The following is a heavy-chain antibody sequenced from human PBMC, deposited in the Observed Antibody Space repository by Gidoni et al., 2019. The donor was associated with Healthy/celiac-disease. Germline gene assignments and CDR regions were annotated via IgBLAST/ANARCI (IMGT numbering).Heavy chain of an antibody. Sequence: EVQLVESGGGLVKPGGSLRLSCEASGFTFSSYSMNWVRQAPGKGLEWVSSISSSSSYIYYADSVKGRFTISRDNAKNSLYLQMNSLRAEDTAVYYCARDRRYYDSSGYSPDYWGQGTLVTVSS. CDR2: ISSSSSYI. V-gene: IGHV3-21*01. D-gene: IGHD3-22*01. CDR1: GFTFSSYS. CDR3: ARDRRYYDSSGYSPDY. J-gene: IGHJ4*02.